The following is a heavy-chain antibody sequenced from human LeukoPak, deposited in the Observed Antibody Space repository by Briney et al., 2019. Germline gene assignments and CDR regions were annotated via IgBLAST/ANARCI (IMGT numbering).Heavy chain of an antibody. V-gene: IGHV3-15*01. CDR3: AKVSGSGGTKYQPFDY. D-gene: IGHD2-15*01. Sequence: PGGSLRLSCAASGFTFSNAWMSWVRQAPGKGLEWVGRIKSKTDGGTTDYAAPVKGRFTISRDDSKNTLYLQMSSLKTEDTAVYYCAKVSGSGGTKYQPFDYWGQGTLVTVSS. CDR2: IKSKTDGGTT. J-gene: IGHJ4*02. CDR1: GFTFSNAW.